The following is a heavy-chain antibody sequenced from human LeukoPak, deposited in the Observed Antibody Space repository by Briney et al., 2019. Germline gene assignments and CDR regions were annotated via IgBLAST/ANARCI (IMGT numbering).Heavy chain of an antibody. Sequence: GGSLRLSCAASGFTFSNYWMNWVRQAPGKGLVWVSRINSDGSSTSYADSVKGRFIISRDNAKNTLYLQMNSLRAEDTAVYYCARRGAVTHAFDIWGQGTMVTVSS. CDR2: INSDGSST. V-gene: IGHV3-74*01. CDR1: GFTFSNYW. CDR3: ARRGAVTHAFDI. D-gene: IGHD4-17*01. J-gene: IGHJ3*02.